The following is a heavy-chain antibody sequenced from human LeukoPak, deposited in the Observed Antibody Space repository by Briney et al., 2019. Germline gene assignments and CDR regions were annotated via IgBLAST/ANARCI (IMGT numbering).Heavy chain of an antibody. D-gene: IGHD2-15*01. CDR2: ISGSGDGT. CDR3: AKGIIPSAYSYIDF. Sequence: PGGSLRLSCAASGFTLTGFGMSWVRQAPGKGLGWVSVISGSGDGTYYADSVKGRFTISRDNSKNTLYLQMVSLRAEDTALYYCAKGIIPSAYSYIDFWGQGTLVTVSS. V-gene: IGHV3-23*01. J-gene: IGHJ4*02. CDR1: GFTLTGFG.